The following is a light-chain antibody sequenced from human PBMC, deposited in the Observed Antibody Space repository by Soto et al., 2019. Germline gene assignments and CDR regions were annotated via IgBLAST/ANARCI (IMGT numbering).Light chain of an antibody. Sequence: QSALTQPASVSGSPEQSITISCTGSSSDIGGYNFVSWYQQHPGKAPKLMIYEVSNRPSGVSNRFSGSKSGNTASLTISGLQAEDEADYYCSSYTSSSVVFGGGTQLTVL. V-gene: IGLV2-14*01. CDR1: SSDIGGYNF. J-gene: IGLJ2*01. CDR3: SSYTSSSVV. CDR2: EVS.